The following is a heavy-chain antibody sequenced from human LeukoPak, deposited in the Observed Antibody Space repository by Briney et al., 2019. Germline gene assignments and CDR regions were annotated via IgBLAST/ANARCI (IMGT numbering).Heavy chain of an antibody. CDR1: GGSISSGGYY. D-gene: IGHD2-21*01. V-gene: IGHV4-31*03. Sequence: SETLSLTCTVSGGSISSGGYYWSCIRQHPGKGLEWIGYIYYSGSTYYNPSLKSRVTISVDTSKNQFSLKLSSVTAADTAVYYCARYSIVSAHYYGLDVWGQGTTVTVSS. CDR3: ARYSIVSAHYYGLDV. J-gene: IGHJ6*02. CDR2: IYYSGST.